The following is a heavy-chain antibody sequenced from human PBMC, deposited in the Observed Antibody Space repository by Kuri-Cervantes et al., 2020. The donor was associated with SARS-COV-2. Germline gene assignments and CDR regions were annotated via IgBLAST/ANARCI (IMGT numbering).Heavy chain of an antibody. D-gene: IGHD1-26*01. CDR1: GFTVSSNY. J-gene: IGHJ3*02. Sequence: GESLKISCAASGFTVSSNYKSWVRQAPGKGLEWVSVIYSGGSTYYADSVKGRFTISRDNSKNTLYLQMNSLRAEDTAVYYCAREMKEGAVMGAFDIWGQGTMVTVSS. CDR3: AREMKEGAVMGAFDI. CDR2: IYSGGST. V-gene: IGHV3-53*01.